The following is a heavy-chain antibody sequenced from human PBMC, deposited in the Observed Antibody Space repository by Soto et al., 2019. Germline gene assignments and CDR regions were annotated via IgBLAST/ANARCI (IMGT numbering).Heavy chain of an antibody. CDR3: AGHRGGTSGYSYYGVDV. CDR2: IYYSGST. J-gene: IGHJ6*02. CDR1: GGSISSSSYY. D-gene: IGHD2-15*01. Sequence: SETLSLTCTVSGGSISSSSYYWGWIRQPPGKGLEWIGSIYYSGSTYYNPSLKSRVTISVDTSKNQFSLKLSSVTAADTAVYYCAGHRGGTSGYSYYGVDVWGQGTTVTV. V-gene: IGHV4-39*01.